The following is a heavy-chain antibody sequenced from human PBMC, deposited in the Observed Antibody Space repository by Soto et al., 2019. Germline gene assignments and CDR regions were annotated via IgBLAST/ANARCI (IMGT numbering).Heavy chain of an antibody. CDR3: ARDLFLPGEFLFDAFDV. J-gene: IGHJ3*01. CDR1: GFTFSAFW. D-gene: IGHD2-21*01. Sequence: EVQLVESGGGLVQPGESLRLSCAASGFTFSAFWMTWLRQAPGKRLEWVANIKRDGTVTHYGDSVEGRFTRSRDNAQDSLFLQLNSLRPWETAVYDRARDLFLPGEFLFDAFDVWGQGTSVTVSS. V-gene: IGHV3-7*04. CDR2: IKRDGTVT.